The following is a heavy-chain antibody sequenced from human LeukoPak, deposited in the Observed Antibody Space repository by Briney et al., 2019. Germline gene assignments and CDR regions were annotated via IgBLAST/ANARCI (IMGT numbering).Heavy chain of an antibody. V-gene: IGHV3-30*02. Sequence: GGSLRLSCAASGFTFSSYGMHWVRQAPGKGLEWVAFIRYDGSNKYYADSVKGRFTISRDNSKNTLYLQMNSLRAEDTAVYYCAKDLPPDFWSGYSTGAEYFQHWGQGTLVTVSS. D-gene: IGHD3-3*01. J-gene: IGHJ1*01. CDR1: GFTFSSYG. CDR2: IRYDGSNK. CDR3: AKDLPPDFWSGYSTGAEYFQH.